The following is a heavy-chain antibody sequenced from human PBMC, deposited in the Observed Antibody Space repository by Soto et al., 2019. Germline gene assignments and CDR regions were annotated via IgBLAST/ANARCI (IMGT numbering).Heavy chain of an antibody. CDR2: FSSSGGGT. J-gene: IGHJ4*02. CDR1: GFTFCNYA. Sequence: PSLSCTASGFTFCNYAMSCVRQALGKGLEWVSTFSSSGGGTYYADSVKGRFTISRDNSKNTLYLQMNSLRAEDTAVYYCTKANRYCSGANCFTFDYWGLGTLVTVSS. D-gene: IGHD2-15*01. CDR3: TKANRYCSGANCFTFDY. V-gene: IGHV3-23*01.